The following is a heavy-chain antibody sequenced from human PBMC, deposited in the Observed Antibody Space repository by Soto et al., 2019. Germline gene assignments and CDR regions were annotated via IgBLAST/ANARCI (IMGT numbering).Heavy chain of an antibody. D-gene: IGHD2-15*01. CDR2: ISFSDGGT. Sequence: GGSLRLSCAASGFTFSGYAMTWVRQAPGKGLEWVSSISFSDGGTYYADSVKGRLTISRDNSKNTLFLQMNSLRVEDTAVYYCVKDDRILGRRYFDLWGRGTLVTVSS. CDR1: GFTFSGYA. CDR3: VKDDRILGRRYFDL. V-gene: IGHV3-23*01. J-gene: IGHJ2*01.